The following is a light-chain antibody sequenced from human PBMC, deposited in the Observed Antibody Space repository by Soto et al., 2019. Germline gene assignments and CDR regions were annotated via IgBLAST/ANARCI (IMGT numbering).Light chain of an antibody. CDR3: KSYAGSNTYV. J-gene: IGLJ1*01. Sequence: SVLTQPPSASGSPGQSVTISCTGTKSDIGVYDFVSWYQHHPGKAPRLIIYEVVQRPSRVPDRFSGSKSGNTASLTVSGLQAADEADYFCKSYAGSNTYVFGSGTKLTVL. CDR1: KSDIGVYDF. V-gene: IGLV2-8*01. CDR2: EVV.